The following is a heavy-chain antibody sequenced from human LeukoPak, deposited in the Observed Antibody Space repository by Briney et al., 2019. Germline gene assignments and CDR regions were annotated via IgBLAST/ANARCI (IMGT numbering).Heavy chain of an antibody. D-gene: IGHD5-18*01. V-gene: IGHV1-69*13. CDR2: IIPIFGTA. J-gene: IGHJ3*02. Sequence: SVKVSCKASGGTFSSYAISWVQQAPGQGLEWMGGIIPIFGTANYAQKFQGRVTITADESTSTAYMELSSLRSEDTAVYYCARDNDGGYSYGYGDAFDIWGQGTMVTVSS. CDR1: GGTFSSYA. CDR3: ARDNDGGYSYGYGDAFDI.